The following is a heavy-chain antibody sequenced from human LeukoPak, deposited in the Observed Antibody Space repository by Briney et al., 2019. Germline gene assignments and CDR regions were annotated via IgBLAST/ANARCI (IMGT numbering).Heavy chain of an antibody. V-gene: IGHV4-34*01. J-gene: IGHJ4*02. CDR3: ARGSSSWFYY. Sequence: SETLSLTCAVYGGSFSGYYWSWIRQPPGKGLEWIGEINHSGSTNYNPSLKSRVTISVDTSKNQFSLKLSSVSAADTAVYYCARGSSSWFYYWGQGTLVTVSS. D-gene: IGHD6-13*01. CDR2: INHSGST. CDR1: GGSFSGYY.